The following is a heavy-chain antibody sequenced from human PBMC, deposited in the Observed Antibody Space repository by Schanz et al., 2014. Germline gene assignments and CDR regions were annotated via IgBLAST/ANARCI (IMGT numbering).Heavy chain of an antibody. D-gene: IGHD3-10*01. Sequence: VQLVESGGGLVKRGGSLRLSCAASGFTISSYSMNWVRQAPGKGLEWVSSISSSGSYIYYADSVKGRFSISRDNAKNSLFLQMNRLRAEDTALYYCARDFDDRRGYGSGYCLGDCMDVWGQGTTVTVSS. CDR1: GFTISSYS. J-gene: IGHJ6*02. CDR2: ISSSGSYI. CDR3: ARDFDDRRGYGSGYCLGDCMDV. V-gene: IGHV3-21*01.